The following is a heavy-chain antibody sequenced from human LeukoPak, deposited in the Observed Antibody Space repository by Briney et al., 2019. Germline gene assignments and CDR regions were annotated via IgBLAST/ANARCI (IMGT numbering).Heavy chain of an antibody. J-gene: IGHJ4*02. D-gene: IGHD2-8*02. Sequence: GGSLRLSCAASGFTFSSYSMNWVRQAPGKGLEWVSYISSSSSTIYYADSVKGRFTISRDNSKSTLSLQMNSPRAEDTAIYYCATYRQVLLPFESWGQGTLVTVSS. CDR1: GFTFSSYS. CDR3: ATYRQVLLPFES. CDR2: ISSSSSTI. V-gene: IGHV3-48*01.